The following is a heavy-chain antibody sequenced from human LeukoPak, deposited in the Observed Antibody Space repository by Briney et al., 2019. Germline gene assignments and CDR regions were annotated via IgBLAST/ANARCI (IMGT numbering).Heavy chain of an antibody. V-gene: IGHV3-33*01. D-gene: IGHD3-22*01. CDR3: ARDYDSSGYFDY. Sequence: PGGSLRLSCAASGFTFSSYGMHWVRQAPGKGLEWVAVIWYGGSNKYYADSVKGRFTISRDNSKNTLYLQMNSLRAEDTAVYYCARDYDSSGYFDYWGQGTLVTVSS. CDR2: IWYGGSNK. CDR1: GFTFSSYG. J-gene: IGHJ4*02.